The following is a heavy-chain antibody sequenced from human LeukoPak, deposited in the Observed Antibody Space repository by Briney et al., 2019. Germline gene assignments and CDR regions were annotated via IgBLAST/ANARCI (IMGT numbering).Heavy chain of an antibody. CDR2: ISTNTGNP. V-gene: IGHV7-4-1*02. CDR3: ARLAPIAYYYYMDV. J-gene: IGHJ6*03. CDR1: GYTFTSYA. Sequence: GASVKVSCKASGYTFTSYAMNWVRQAPGQGLEWMGWISTNTGNPTYAQGFTGRFVFSLDTSVSTAYLQISSLKAEDTAVYYCARLAPIAYYYYMDVWGKGTTVTVSS.